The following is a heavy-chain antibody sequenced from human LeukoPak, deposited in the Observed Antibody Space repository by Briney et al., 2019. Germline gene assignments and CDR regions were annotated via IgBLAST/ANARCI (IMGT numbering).Heavy chain of an antibody. CDR1: GFTFSSYG. D-gene: IGHD1-1*01. Sequence: GRSLRLACAASGFTFSSYGMHWVRQAPGKGLEWVAVISYDGSNKYYADSVKGRFTISRDNSKNTLYLQMNSLRAEDTAVYYSAKGTTGSFDYWGQATLVT. V-gene: IGHV3-30*18. J-gene: IGHJ4*02. CDR3: AKGTTGSFDY. CDR2: ISYDGSNK.